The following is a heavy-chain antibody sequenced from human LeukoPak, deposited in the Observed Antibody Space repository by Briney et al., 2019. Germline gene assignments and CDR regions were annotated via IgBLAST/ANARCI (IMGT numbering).Heavy chain of an antibody. CDR3: ATGYQMSIYYGMDV. V-gene: IGHV1-24*01. CDR1: GYTLTELS. D-gene: IGHD2-2*01. J-gene: IGHJ6*02. CDR2: FDPEDGET. Sequence: ASVKVSCKVSGYTLTELSMHWVRQAPGKGLEWMGGFDPEDGETIYAQKFQGSVTMTEDTSTDTAYMELSSLRSEDTAVYYCATGYQMSIYYGMDVWGQGTTVTVSS.